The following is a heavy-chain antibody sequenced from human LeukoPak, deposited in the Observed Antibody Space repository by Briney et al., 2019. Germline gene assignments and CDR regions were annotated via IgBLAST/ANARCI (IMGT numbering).Heavy chain of an antibody. CDR2: ISGSGGST. Sequence: PGGSLRLSCAASGFTFSSYAMSWVRQAPGKGLEWVSDISGSGGSTYYADSVKGRFPISRDNPKNTLYLQMNSLRAEDTAVDYCAKFYYYYGMDVWGQGTTVTVSS. CDR3: AKFYYYYGMDV. CDR1: GFTFSSYA. V-gene: IGHV3-23*01. J-gene: IGHJ6*02.